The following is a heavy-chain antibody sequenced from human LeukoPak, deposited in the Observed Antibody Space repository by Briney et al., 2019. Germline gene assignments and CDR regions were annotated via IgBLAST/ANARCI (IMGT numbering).Heavy chain of an antibody. CDR2: ISYDGSNK. V-gene: IGHV3-30-3*01. J-gene: IGHJ6*02. D-gene: IGHD3-16*01. Sequence: PGGSLRLSCAASGFTFSSYAMHWVRQAPGKGLEWVAVISYDGSNKYYADPVKGRFTISRDNSKNTLYLQMNSLRAEDTAVYYCARLPLYGYYYGMDVWGQGTTVTVSS. CDR1: GFTFSSYA. CDR3: ARLPLYGYYYGMDV.